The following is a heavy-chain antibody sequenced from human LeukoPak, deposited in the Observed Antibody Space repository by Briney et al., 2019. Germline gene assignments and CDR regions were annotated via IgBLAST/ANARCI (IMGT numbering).Heavy chain of an antibody. Sequence: PGGSLRLSCAASGFTFRSYWMTWVRHAPGKGLEWVANIKEDGCEKYYVHTVRGRFTISRENATNSLYLKLNSLRAEDTALYYCARVKGSGWYPDVRYYFDYWGQGTLGTVSP. CDR3: ARVKGSGWYPDVRYYFDY. J-gene: IGHJ4*02. V-gene: IGHV3-7*01. CDR2: IKEDGCEK. CDR1: GFTFRSYW. D-gene: IGHD6-19*01.